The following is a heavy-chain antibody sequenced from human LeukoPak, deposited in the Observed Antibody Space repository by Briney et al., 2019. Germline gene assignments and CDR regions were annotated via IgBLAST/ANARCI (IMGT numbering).Heavy chain of an antibody. J-gene: IGHJ4*02. V-gene: IGHV3-53*01. CDR3: ARATYYYDSSGYYYRRWDY. CDR1: GFTVSSNY. CDR2: IYSGGST. Sequence: WGSLRLSCAASGFTVSSNYMSWVRQAPGKGLEWVSVIYSGGSTYYADSVKGRFTISRDNSKNTLYLQMNSLRAEDTAVYYCARATYYYDSSGYYYRRWDYWGQGTLVTVSS. D-gene: IGHD3-22*01.